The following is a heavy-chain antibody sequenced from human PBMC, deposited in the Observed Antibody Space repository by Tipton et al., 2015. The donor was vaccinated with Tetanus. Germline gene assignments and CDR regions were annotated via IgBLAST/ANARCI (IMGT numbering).Heavy chain of an antibody. CDR1: GYSFTSYW. J-gene: IGHJ4*02. CDR3: ARSQNSAMVGAPFDY. Sequence: QLVQSGAEVKKPGESLKISCKGSGYSFTSYWIGWVRQMPGKGLEWMGIIYPGDSDTRYSPSFQCQVTISADKSISPAYLQWSSLKASDTAMYYCARSQNSAMVGAPFDYWGQGTLVPVSS. D-gene: IGHD5-18*01. CDR2: IYPGDSDT. V-gene: IGHV5-51*01.